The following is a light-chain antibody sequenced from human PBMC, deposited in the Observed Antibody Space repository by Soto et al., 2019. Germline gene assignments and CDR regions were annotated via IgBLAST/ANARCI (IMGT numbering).Light chain of an antibody. CDR2: DAS. CDR1: QSVSSY. CDR3: QQRRNWQVT. J-gene: IGKJ5*01. V-gene: IGKV3-11*01. Sequence: EIVLTQSPVTLSLSPGERATLSCRASQSVSSYLAWYQQKPGQAPRLLIYDASNRATGIPARFSGSGSGTDFILTISSLEPEDFAVYYCQQRRNWQVTFGQGTRLEIK.